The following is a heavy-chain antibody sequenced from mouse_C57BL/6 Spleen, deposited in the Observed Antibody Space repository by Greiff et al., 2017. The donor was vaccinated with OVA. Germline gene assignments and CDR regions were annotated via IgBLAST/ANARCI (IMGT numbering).Heavy chain of an antibody. CDR3: AREGAPTLYFDY. CDR2: IDPSDSET. D-gene: IGHD6-1*01. V-gene: IGHV1-52*01. Sequence: VQLSCKASGYTFTSYWMHWVKQRPIQGLEWIGNIDPSDSETHYNQKFKDKATLTVDKSSSTAYMQLSSLTSEDSAVYYCAREGAPTLYFDYWGQGTTLTVSS. CDR1: GYTFTSYW. J-gene: IGHJ2*01.